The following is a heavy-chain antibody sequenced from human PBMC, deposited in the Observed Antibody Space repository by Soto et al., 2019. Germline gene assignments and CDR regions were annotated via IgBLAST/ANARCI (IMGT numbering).Heavy chain of an antibody. D-gene: IGHD3-9*01. CDR1: GFTFSTYA. Sequence: QVQLVESGGGVVQPGRSLRLSCAASGFTFSTYAMHWVRQSPGTGLEWLAVISYEGSTTHYLDSVRGRFTISRDNSKNPLDLQMNRLRADDTAVYYCARGYYDRLTGVSYRYFVLRGRSTPFTVSS. V-gene: IGHV3-30-3*01. J-gene: IGHJ2*01. CDR3: ARGYYDRLTGVSYRYFVL. CDR2: ISYEGSTT.